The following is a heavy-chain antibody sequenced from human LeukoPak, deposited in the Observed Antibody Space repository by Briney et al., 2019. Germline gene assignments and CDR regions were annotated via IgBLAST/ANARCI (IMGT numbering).Heavy chain of an antibody. D-gene: IGHD2-2*01. Sequence: GGSLRLSCAASGFTFSSYAMSWVRQAPGKGLEWVSDVSGSGGSTYYADSVKGRFTISRANSTYTLYLQMNSLSAEDTAVYYCARNPILGYCSSTSCYVFDYWGQGTLVTVSS. CDR1: GFTFSSYA. V-gene: IGHV3-23*01. J-gene: IGHJ4*02. CDR2: VSGSGGST. CDR3: ARNPILGYCSSTSCYVFDY.